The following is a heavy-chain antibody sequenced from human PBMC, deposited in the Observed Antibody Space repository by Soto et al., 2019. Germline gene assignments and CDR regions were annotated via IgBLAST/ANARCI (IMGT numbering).Heavy chain of an antibody. V-gene: IGHV2-5*02. CDR1: GFSLSTSGVG. CDR3: AHRYAEYSSGWAFDY. Sequence: QITLKESGPTLVKPTQTLTLTCTFSGFSLSTSGVGVGWIRQPPGKALEWLALIYWDDDKRYSPSLKSRLTITKVTSHNQVVLTMTNMDPVDTATYYCAHRYAEYSSGWAFDYWGQGTLVTVSS. CDR2: IYWDDDK. D-gene: IGHD6-19*01. J-gene: IGHJ4*02.